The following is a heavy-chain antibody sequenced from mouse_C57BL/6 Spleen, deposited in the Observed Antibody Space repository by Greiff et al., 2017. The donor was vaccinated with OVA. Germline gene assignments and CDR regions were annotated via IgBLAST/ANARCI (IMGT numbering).Heavy chain of an antibody. CDR1: GYTFTSYG. Sequence: QVQLQQSGAELARPGASVKLSCKASGYTFTSYGISWVKQRTGQGLEWIGEIYPRSGNTYYNEKFKGKATLTADKSSSTAYMELRSLTSEDSAVYFCARVGGYYGSSYYAMDYWGQGTSVTVSS. CDR3: ARVGGYYGSSYYAMDY. J-gene: IGHJ4*01. D-gene: IGHD1-1*01. V-gene: IGHV1-81*01. CDR2: IYPRSGNT.